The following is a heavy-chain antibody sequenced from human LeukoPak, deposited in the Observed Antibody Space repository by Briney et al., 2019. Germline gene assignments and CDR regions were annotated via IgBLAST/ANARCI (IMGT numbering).Heavy chain of an antibody. V-gene: IGHV4-59*01. CDR3: ARGPREDIVVVVAAGHWYFDL. J-gene: IGHJ2*01. CDR2: IYYSGST. Sequence: SETLSLSCTVSGGSISSYYWSWIRQPPGKGLEWIGYIYYSGSTNYNPSLKSRVTISVDTSKNQFSLKLSSVTAADTAVYYCARGPREDIVVVVAAGHWYFDLWGRGTLVTVSS. CDR1: GGSISSYY. D-gene: IGHD2-15*01.